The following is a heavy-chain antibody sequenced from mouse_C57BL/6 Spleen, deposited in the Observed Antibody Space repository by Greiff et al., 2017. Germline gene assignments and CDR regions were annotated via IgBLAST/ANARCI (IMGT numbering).Heavy chain of an antibody. CDR2: ISSGGSYT. V-gene: IGHV5-6*01. CDR3: ARQGTSSGYYAMDY. Sequence: EVHLVESGGDLVKPGGSLKLSCAASGFTFSSYGMSWVRQTPDKRLEWVATISSGGSYTYYPDSVKGRFTISRDNAKNTLYLQMSSLKSEDTAMYYCARQGTSSGYYAMDYWGQGTSVTVSS. J-gene: IGHJ4*01. CDR1: GFTFSSYG. D-gene: IGHD3-1*01.